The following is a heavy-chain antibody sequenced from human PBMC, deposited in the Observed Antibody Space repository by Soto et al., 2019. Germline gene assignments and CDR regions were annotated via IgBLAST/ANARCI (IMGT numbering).Heavy chain of an antibody. Sequence: QVQLVQSGAEVKKPGSSVKVSCKASGGTFSSYTISWVRQAPGQGLEWMGRIIPILDIANYAQKFQGRVTIPADNIATTDYMVLRSLRCEDMTEYYGANKRYFDWLLPRTSTEYGMDVWGQGTTVTVSS. V-gene: IGHV1-69*02. J-gene: IGHJ6*02. D-gene: IGHD3-9*01. CDR3: ANKRYFDWLLPRTSTEYGMDV. CDR2: IIPILDIA. CDR1: GGTFSSYT.